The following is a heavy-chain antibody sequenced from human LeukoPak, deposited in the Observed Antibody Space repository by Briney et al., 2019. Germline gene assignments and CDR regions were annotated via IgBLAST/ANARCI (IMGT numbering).Heavy chain of an antibody. CDR2: ISWNSGSI. V-gene: IGHV3-9*01. D-gene: IGHD3-10*01. Sequence: PGGSLRLSCAASGFTFDDYAMHWVRQAPGKGLEWVSGISWNSGSIGYADSVKGRFTISRDNAKNSLYLQMNSLRAEDTALYYCAKATMVRGVITRSNWFDPWGQGTLVTVSS. J-gene: IGHJ5*02. CDR3: AKATMVRGVITRSNWFDP. CDR1: GFTFDDYA.